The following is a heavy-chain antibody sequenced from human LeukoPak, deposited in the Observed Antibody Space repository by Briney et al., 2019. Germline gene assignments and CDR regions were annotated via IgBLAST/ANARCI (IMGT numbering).Heavy chain of an antibody. J-gene: IGHJ4*02. CDR3: ARHLGDYGELGYYFDY. CDR2: IDYSGST. D-gene: IGHD4-17*01. V-gene: IGHV4-59*08. CDR1: GGSISSYY. Sequence: SETLSLTCTVSGGSISSYYWSWIRRPPGKGVEWCGYIDYSGSTNYNPSLKSRVTISVDTSKNQFSLKLSSVTAADTAVYYCARHLGDYGELGYYFDYWGQGTLVTVSS.